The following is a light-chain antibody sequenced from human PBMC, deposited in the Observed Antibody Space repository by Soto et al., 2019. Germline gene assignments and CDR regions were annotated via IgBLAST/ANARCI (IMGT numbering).Light chain of an antibody. CDR2: KAS. CDR3: QHYNSYSEA. Sequence: DIQRTQPPSTLSGSLGDRVTMTRRASQTISSWLAWYQQKPGKAPKLLIYKASTLKSGVPSRFSGSGSGTEFTLTISSLQPDDFATYYCQHYNSYSEAFGQGTKVDI. J-gene: IGKJ1*01. CDR1: QTISSW. V-gene: IGKV1-5*03.